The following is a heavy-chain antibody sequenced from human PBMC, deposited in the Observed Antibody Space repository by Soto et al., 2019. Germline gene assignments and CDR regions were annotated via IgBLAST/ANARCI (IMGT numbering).Heavy chain of an antibody. Sequence: GESLKISWKGSGYSFTSYWIGWVRQMPGKGLEGMGIIYPWDSDTRDSPSFQGQVTIPAAKSISTAYLQWSSLKASDTAMDYCARYHEILTGPDNWFDPWGQGTLVTVSS. V-gene: IGHV5-51*01. J-gene: IGHJ5*02. D-gene: IGHD3-9*01. CDR3: ARYHEILTGPDNWFDP. CDR1: GYSFTSYW. CDR2: IYPWDSDT.